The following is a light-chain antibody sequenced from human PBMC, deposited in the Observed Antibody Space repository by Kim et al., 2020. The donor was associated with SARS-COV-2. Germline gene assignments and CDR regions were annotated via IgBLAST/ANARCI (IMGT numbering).Light chain of an antibody. V-gene: IGKV1-5*03. Sequence: TVGDRVTITCRASQSISSWLAWYQQKPGKAPKLLIYKASSLESGVPSRFSGSGSGTEFTLTISSLQPDDFATYYCQQYNSYSPRTFGQGTKVDIK. J-gene: IGKJ1*01. CDR3: QQYNSYSPRT. CDR1: QSISSW. CDR2: KAS.